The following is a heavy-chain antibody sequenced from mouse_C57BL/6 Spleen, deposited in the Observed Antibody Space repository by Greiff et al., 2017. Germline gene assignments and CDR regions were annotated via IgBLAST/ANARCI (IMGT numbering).Heavy chain of an antibody. V-gene: IGHV1-80*01. J-gene: IGHJ4*01. CDR2: IYPGDGDT. CDR3: ARYGNFYAMDY. D-gene: IGHD2-1*01. CDR1: GYAFSSYW. Sequence: VQLVESGAELVKPGASVKISCKASGYAFSSYWMNWVKQRPGKGLEWIGQIYPGDGDTNYNGKFKGKATLTADKSSSTAYMQLSSLTSEDSAVYFCARYGNFYAMDYWGQGTSVTVSS.